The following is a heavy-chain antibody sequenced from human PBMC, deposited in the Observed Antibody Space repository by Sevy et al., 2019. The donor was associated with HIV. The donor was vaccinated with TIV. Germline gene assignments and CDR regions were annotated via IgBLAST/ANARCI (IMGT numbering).Heavy chain of an antibody. CDR3: ARVWDYYVRHVDV. CDR1: GFMFRSYR. CDR2: ISSTSSYI. Sequence: GGSLRLSCAASGFMFRSYRMNWVRQAPGKGLEWVSSISSTSSYIYYADSVKGRFTISRDNAKNSLYLQMNSLRAEDTAVYYCARVWDYYVRHVDVWGQGTTVTVSS. J-gene: IGHJ6*02. V-gene: IGHV3-21*01. D-gene: IGHD3-10*02.